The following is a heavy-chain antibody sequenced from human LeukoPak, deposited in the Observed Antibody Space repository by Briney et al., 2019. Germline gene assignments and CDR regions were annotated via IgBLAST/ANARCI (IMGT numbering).Heavy chain of an antibody. J-gene: IGHJ4*02. CDR1: GFIFNKYW. V-gene: IGHV3-7*01. CDR3: ARYDQDSSGYYYFNH. CDR2: IKQDGSEK. Sequence: PGGSLRLSCAASGFIFNKYWMSWVRQAPGKGLEWVANIKQDGSEKYYVDSVKGRFTISRDNAKSSLYLQMNSLRAEDTAVYYCARYDQDSSGYYYFNHWGQGTLVTVSS. D-gene: IGHD3-22*01.